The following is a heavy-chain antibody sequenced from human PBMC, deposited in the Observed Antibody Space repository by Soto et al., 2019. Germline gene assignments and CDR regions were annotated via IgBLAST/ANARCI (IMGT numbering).Heavy chain of an antibody. Sequence: QVQLVQSGAEVKKPGASVKVSCKASGYTFTSYGISWVRQAPGQGLEWMGWISAYNGNTNYAQKLQGRVTMTTDTSTSTANTELRSLRSDDTSVYYCARPHLLFDYEYDYFDYWGQGTLVTVSS. CDR1: GYTFTSYG. CDR2: ISAYNGNT. D-gene: IGHD4-17*01. V-gene: IGHV1-18*04. J-gene: IGHJ4*02. CDR3: ARPHLLFDYEYDYFDY.